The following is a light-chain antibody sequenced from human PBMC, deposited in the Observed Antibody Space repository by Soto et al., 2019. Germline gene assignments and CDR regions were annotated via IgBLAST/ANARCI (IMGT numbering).Light chain of an antibody. Sequence: DIQMTQSPSTLSASVGDRVTITCRASQSISKWLAWYQQNPAKAPKLLISEVSRLERGVPSRFSGSGSGTEFTLTISSLQPDDFATYYCQQYNIYSTFGQGTKVEIK. CDR3: QQYNIYST. CDR1: QSISKW. V-gene: IGKV1-5*03. CDR2: EVS. J-gene: IGKJ1*01.